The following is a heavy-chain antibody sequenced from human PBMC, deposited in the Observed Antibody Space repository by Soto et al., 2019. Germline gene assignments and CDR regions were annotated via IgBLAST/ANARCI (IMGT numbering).Heavy chain of an antibody. CDR3: APRAVVVPAVRGGYYGMDV. D-gene: IGHD2-2*01. J-gene: IGHJ6*02. CDR1: GGSFSGYY. V-gene: IGHV4-34*01. CDR2: INHSGST. Sequence: SETLSLTCAVYGGSFSGYYWSWIRQPPGKGLEWIGEINHSGSTNYNPSLKSRVTISVDTSKNQFSLKLSSVTAADTAVYYCAPRAVVVPAVRGGYYGMDVWCQGTTVTVSS.